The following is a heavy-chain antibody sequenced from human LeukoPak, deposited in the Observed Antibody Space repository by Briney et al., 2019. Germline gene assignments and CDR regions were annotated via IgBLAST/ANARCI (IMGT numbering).Heavy chain of an antibody. J-gene: IGHJ4*02. Sequence: SVKVSCKASGGTFSSYAISWVRQAPGQGLEWMGGIIPIFGTADYAQKFQGRVTITADESTSTAYMELSSLRSEDTAVYYCARAAGIAARQFDYWGQGTLVTVSS. CDR1: GGTFSSYA. CDR2: IIPIFGTA. CDR3: ARAAGIAARQFDY. V-gene: IGHV1-69*01. D-gene: IGHD6-6*01.